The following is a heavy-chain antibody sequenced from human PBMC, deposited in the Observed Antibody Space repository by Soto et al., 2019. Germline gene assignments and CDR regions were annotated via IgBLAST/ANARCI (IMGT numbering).Heavy chain of an antibody. D-gene: IGHD2-21*01. V-gene: IGHV3-21*01. CDR1: GFTFNTYD. CDR2: ITTSSAYI. Sequence: EVKLVDSGGGLGNPGGSLGPSCAASGFTFNTYDMNGARQPPGKGLEGVSSITTSSAYIYYADSLKGRITISRDNSKNSLFLQMNSLRAEDTAVYYCVRSGTARLLRHSWFDTWGQGTLVTVSS. J-gene: IGHJ5*02. CDR3: VRSGTARLLRHSWFDT.